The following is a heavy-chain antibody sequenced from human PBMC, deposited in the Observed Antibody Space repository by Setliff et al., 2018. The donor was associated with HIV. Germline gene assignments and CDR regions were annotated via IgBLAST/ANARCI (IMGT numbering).Heavy chain of an antibody. CDR2: INHSGST. CDR3: ARVASGFRITMVRVRHAFDI. CDR1: GGSFSGYY. V-gene: IGHV4-34*01. D-gene: IGHD3-10*01. J-gene: IGHJ3*02. Sequence: ASETLSLTCAVYGGSFSGYYWSWIRQPPGKGLEWIGEINHSGSTNYNPSLKSRVTISVDTSKNQFSLKLSSVTAADTAVYYCARVASGFRITMVRVRHAFDIWGQGTMVTVSS.